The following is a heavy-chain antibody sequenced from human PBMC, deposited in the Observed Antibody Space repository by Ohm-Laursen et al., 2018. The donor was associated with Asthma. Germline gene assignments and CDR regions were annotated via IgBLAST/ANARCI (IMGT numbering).Heavy chain of an antibody. V-gene: IGHV1-69*01. D-gene: IGHD7-27*01. CDR2: IIPIFGTA. CDR3: ARALGIPGYYYGMDV. J-gene: IGHJ6*02. CDR1: GGTFSSYA. Sequence: SSVKVSCKASGGTFSSYAISWVRQAPGQGLEWMRGIIPIFGTANYAQKFQGRVTITADESTSTAYMELSSLRSEDTAVYYCARALGIPGYYYGMDVWGQGTTVTVSS.